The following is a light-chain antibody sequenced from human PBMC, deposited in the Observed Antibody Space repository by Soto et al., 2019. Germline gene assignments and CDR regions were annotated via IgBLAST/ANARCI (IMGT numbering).Light chain of an antibody. CDR2: ASS. CDR1: QVIQND. CDR3: LQDYSYPAT. Sequence: AIHMTQSPSSLSASLGDRVTITCRASQVIQNDLGWYQQKPGRAPRLLIYASSSLQSGVPSRFSGSGSGTDFTLTTSSLQPEDFATYYCLQDYSYPATFGAGTKVDIK. J-gene: IGKJ4*01. V-gene: IGKV1-6*01.